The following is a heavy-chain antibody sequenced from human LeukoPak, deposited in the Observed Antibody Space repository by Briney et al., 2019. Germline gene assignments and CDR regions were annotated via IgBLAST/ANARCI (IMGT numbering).Heavy chain of an antibody. CDR2: IYYSGST. V-gene: IGHV4-59*01. J-gene: IGHJ6*03. Sequence: SETLSLTCTVSGGSISSYYWSRIRQPPGKGLEWIGYIYYSGSTNYNPSLKSRVTISVDTSKNQFSLKLSSVTAADTAVYYCARRFREFDYYYYYYMDVWGKGTTVTVSS. CDR1: GGSISSYY. CDR3: ARRFREFDYYYYYYMDV. D-gene: IGHD3-10*01.